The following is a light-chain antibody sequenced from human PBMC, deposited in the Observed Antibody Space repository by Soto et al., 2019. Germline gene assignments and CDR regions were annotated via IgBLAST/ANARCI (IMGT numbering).Light chain of an antibody. J-gene: IGKJ1*01. CDR3: QQYGTSPRT. V-gene: IGKV3-20*01. CDR2: AAS. Sequence: EIRMTQSPATLSLSPGERVTITCRASQSVSSYLAWYQQKPGQAPRLLIYAASSRATGIPDRFSGSGSGTDFTLTISRLQPEDFAAYYCQQYGTSPRTFGQGTKVDIK. CDR1: QSVSSY.